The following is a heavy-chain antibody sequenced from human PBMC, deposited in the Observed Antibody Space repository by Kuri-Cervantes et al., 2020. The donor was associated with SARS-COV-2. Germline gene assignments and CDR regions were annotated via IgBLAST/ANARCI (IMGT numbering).Heavy chain of an antibody. CDR1: GGSISSSSYY. D-gene: IGHD1-26*01. CDR2: IYYSGST. J-gene: IGHJ4*02. V-gene: IGHV4-39*01. Sequence: SETLSLTCTVSGGSISSSSYYWGWIRQPPGKGLEWIGSIYYSGSTYYNPSLGDRLTISVDTSKNQFSLKLSSVTAADTAFYYCARHRGGSYNEGGYYFDYWGQGTLVTVSS. CDR3: ARHRGGSYNEGGYYFDY.